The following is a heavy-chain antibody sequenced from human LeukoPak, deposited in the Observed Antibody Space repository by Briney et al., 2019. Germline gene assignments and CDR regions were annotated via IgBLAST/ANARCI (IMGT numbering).Heavy chain of an antibody. Sequence: GGSLRLSCAASGFTFSGSAMHWVRQASGKGLEWVARIRSRANSYATAYAASVQGRFTISRDDSKNTAYLQMNSLKTEDTAVYYCTRHLGTYYYDSSGYYLDYWGQGTLVTVSS. CDR1: GFTFSGSA. V-gene: IGHV3-73*01. D-gene: IGHD3-22*01. J-gene: IGHJ4*02. CDR3: TRHLGTYYYDSSGYYLDY. CDR2: IRSRANSYAT.